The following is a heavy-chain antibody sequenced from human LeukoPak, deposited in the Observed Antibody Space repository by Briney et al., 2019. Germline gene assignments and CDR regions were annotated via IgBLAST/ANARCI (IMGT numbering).Heavy chain of an antibody. Sequence: SETLSLTCTVSGGSISSSSYYWGWIRQPPGKGLEWIGSIYYSGSTYYNPSLKSRVTISVDTSKNQFSLKLSSVTAADTAVYYCARVGIVVVDGPMDVWGKGTTVTVSS. D-gene: IGHD2-15*01. CDR1: GGSISSSSYY. CDR2: IYYSGST. CDR3: ARVGIVVVDGPMDV. V-gene: IGHV4-39*07. J-gene: IGHJ6*04.